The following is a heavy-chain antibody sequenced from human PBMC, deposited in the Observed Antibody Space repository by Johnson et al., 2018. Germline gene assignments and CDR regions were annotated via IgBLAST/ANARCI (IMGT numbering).Heavy chain of an antibody. CDR3: ARAYYYDSSPFQH. D-gene: IGHD3-22*01. V-gene: IGHV3-23*04. CDR2: ISGSGGST. Sequence: VQLVQSGGGLVQPGGSLRLSCTTSGFTFSSYAMSWVRQAPGKGLEWVSAISGSGGSTYYADSVKGRFTISRDNSKKTLYLQMDSLRAEDTAVYYCARAYYYDSSPFQHWGQGTLVTVSS. J-gene: IGHJ1*01. CDR1: GFTFSSYA.